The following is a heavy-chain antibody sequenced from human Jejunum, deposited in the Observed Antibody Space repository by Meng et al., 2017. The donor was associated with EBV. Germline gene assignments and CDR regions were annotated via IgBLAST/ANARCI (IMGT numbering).Heavy chain of an antibody. CDR1: GGAINSNDW. CDR3: ARVLDCSTTSCYFGIDP. D-gene: IGHD2-2*01. J-gene: IGHJ5*02. V-gene: IGHV4-4*02. Sequence: QVQLQESGPGLVKPSGXLSLTCAVSGGAINSNDWWSWVRQSPVKGLEWIGDIYHTGSTNYNPSLKSRVTISVDKSKNHFSLKLNSVTAADTAIYYCARVLDCSTTSCYFGIDPWGQGTLGTVSS. CDR2: IYHTGST.